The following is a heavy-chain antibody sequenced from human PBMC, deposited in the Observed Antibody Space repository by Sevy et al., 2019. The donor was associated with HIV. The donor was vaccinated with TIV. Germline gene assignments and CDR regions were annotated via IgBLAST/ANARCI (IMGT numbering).Heavy chain of an antibody. CDR2: INGNGDSS. J-gene: IGHJ4*02. D-gene: IGHD6-13*01. Sequence: GGSLRLSCAASGFTIDDNGMSWVRQAPGKGLEWVSCINGNGDSSGYADSVKGRFTISRDNAKNSLYLQMNSLRAEDTAFYHCATSYSSNFCRFDYWGQGTLVTVSS. CDR3: ATSYSSNFCRFDY. V-gene: IGHV3-20*01. CDR1: GFTIDDNG.